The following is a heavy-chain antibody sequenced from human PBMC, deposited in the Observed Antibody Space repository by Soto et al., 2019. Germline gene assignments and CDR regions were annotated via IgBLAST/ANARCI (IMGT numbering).Heavy chain of an antibody. J-gene: IGHJ4*02. CDR1: GYTFTSYG. CDR2: ISAYNGNT. CDR3: ARVINPEGYYEILTGFPHLDY. Sequence: QVQLVQSGAEVKKPGASVKVSCKASGYTFTSYGISWVRQAPGQGLEWMGWISAYNGNTNYAQKLQGRVTMTTDTSTSRAYMELRSLRSDDTAVYYCARVINPEGYYEILTGFPHLDYWGQGTLVTVSS. D-gene: IGHD3-9*01. V-gene: IGHV1-18*01.